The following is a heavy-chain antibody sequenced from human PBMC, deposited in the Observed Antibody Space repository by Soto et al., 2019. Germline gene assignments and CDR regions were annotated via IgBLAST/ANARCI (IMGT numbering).Heavy chain of an antibody. CDR3: GRESGETWDYEAY. D-gene: IGHD1-7*01. CDR1: GGSISSYR. J-gene: IGHJ4*02. V-gene: IGHV4-4*07. Sequence: SETLSLTCTVSGGSISSYRWSWIRQPAWKGLEWIGRISTNGNSQYNPSLKSRVTVSVGXXXXXFXLXLXXXTAAXSAVYFCGRESGETWDYEAYWGQGTPVTVSS. CDR2: ISTNGNS.